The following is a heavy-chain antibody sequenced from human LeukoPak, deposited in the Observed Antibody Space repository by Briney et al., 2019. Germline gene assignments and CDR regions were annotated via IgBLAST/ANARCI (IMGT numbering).Heavy chain of an antibody. CDR1: GFTFPNTW. CDR3: ARGYGDSIHFDY. Sequence: GGSLRLSCAASGFTFPNTWMSWVRQAPGKGLEWVANIKRDGSEKYYVDSVKGRFTISRDNAKNSLYLQMNSLRAEEAAVYYCARGYGDSIHFDYWGQGTLVTVSS. CDR2: IKRDGSEK. V-gene: IGHV3-7*04. D-gene: IGHD4-17*01. J-gene: IGHJ4*02.